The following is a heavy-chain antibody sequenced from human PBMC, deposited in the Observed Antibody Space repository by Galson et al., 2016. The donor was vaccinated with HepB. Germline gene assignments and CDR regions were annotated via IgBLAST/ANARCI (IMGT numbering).Heavy chain of an antibody. Sequence: PALVKPTQTLTLTCTFSGFSLSTNAMCVTWIRQPPGKALEWLALIDWDDDKYYSTSLKTRLTITKDTSKNQVVLTLTNMDPVDTATYYCARVLCSSAYFGEVDYWGQGTLVTVSS. CDR3: ARVLCSSAYFGEVDY. D-gene: IGHD3-22*01. J-gene: IGHJ4*02. CDR1: GFSLSTNAMC. V-gene: IGHV2-70*01. CDR2: IDWDDDK.